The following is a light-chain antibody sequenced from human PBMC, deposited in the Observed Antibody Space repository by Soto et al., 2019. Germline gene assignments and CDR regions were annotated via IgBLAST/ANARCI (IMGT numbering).Light chain of an antibody. V-gene: IGLV1-51*02. CDR2: EDY. Sequence: QAVVTQPPSVSAAPGQKVTISCSGSSSNIGIDFVSWYQQLPGTAPKLLIYEDYKRPSGIPDRFSGSKSGASAILAITGLQTGDEADYYCAGWDVSLTGGIFGGGTKVTVL. J-gene: IGLJ2*01. CDR3: AGWDVSLTGGI. CDR1: SSNIGIDF.